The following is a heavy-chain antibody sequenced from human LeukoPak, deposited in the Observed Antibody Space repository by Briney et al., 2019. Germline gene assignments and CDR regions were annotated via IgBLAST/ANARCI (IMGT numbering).Heavy chain of an antibody. CDR1: GGSISSSSYY. Sequence: SETLSLTCTVSGGSISSSSYYWAWIRQPPGKGLEWIGSIHYSGSTYYNPSLKSRVTISIDTSKNQFSLKLNSVTAADTAVYYCAREFSGSNPYYYYYMDVWGKGTTVTVSS. CDR2: IHYSGST. J-gene: IGHJ6*03. CDR3: AREFSGSNPYYYYYMDV. D-gene: IGHD1-26*01. V-gene: IGHV4-39*07.